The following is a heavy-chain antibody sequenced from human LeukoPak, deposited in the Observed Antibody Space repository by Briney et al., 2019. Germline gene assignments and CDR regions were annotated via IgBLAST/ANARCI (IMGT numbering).Heavy chain of an antibody. Sequence: GGSLRLSCAASGVTFSSYAMSWVRQAPGRGLDWVSGISGNGGSIYYADSVKGRFTISRDNSKNTLYLQMNSLRAEDTAVYYCAKDASYGAPGGYWGQGTLVTVSS. CDR2: ISGNGGSI. V-gene: IGHV3-23*01. CDR3: AKDASYGAPGGY. CDR1: GVTFSSYA. D-gene: IGHD4-17*01. J-gene: IGHJ4*02.